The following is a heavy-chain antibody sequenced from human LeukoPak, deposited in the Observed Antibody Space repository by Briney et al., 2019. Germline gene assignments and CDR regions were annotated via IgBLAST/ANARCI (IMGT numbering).Heavy chain of an antibody. D-gene: IGHD6-6*01. CDR2: MNPNSGNT. CDR3: ARGRQGDVGSSIFDY. Sequence: ASVKVSCKASGYTFTSYDINWVRQATGQGVEWMGWMNPNSGNTGYAQKFQGRVTITRNTSISTAYMELSSLRSEDTAVYYCARGRQGDVGSSIFDYWGQGTLVTVSS. CDR1: GYTFTSYD. J-gene: IGHJ4*02. V-gene: IGHV1-8*03.